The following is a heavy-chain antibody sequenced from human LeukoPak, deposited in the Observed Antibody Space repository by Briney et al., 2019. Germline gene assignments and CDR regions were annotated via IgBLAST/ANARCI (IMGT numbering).Heavy chain of an antibody. CDR1: GFTFSSYA. V-gene: IGHV3-30-3*01. CDR2: ISYDGSNK. D-gene: IGHD3-22*01. CDR3: ARDRPLDSSGSGAFDI. J-gene: IGHJ3*02. Sequence: GRSLRLSCAASGFTFSSYAMHWVRQAPGKGLEWVAVISYDGSNKYYADSVKGRFTISRDNSKNTLYLQMNSLRAEDTAVYYCARDRPLDSSGSGAFDIWGRGTMVTVSS.